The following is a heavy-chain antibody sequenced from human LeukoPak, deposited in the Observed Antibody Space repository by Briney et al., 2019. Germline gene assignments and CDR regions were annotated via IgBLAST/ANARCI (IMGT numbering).Heavy chain of an antibody. D-gene: IGHD3-22*01. V-gene: IGHV3-23*01. J-gene: IGHJ4*02. CDR2: INGSGGST. CDR1: GFTFSSYA. Sequence: GGSLRLSCAASGFTFSSYAMSWVRQAPGKGLEWVSDINGSGGSTYYADSVKGRFTISRDNSKNTLYLQMNSLRAEDTAVYYCAKTPKSLVITTPVYFDYWGQGTLVTVSS. CDR3: AKTPKSLVITTPVYFDY.